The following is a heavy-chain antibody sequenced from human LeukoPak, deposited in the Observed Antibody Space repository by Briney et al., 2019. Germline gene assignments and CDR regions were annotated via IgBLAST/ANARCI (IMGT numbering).Heavy chain of an antibody. CDR2: INHSGST. V-gene: IGHV4-34*01. J-gene: IGHJ6*02. D-gene: IGHD6-13*01. CDR3: ARGEVRQQLANYYYYGMDV. Sequence: SETLSLTCAVYGGSFSGYYWSWIRQPPGKGLEWIGEINHSGSTNYNPSLKSRVTISVDTSKNQFSLKLSSVTAADTAVYYCARGEVRQQLANYYYYGMDVWGQGTTVTVSS. CDR1: GGSFSGYY.